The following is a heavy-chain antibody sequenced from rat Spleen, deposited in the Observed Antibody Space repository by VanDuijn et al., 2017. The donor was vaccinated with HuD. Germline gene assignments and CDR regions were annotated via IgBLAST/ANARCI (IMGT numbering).Heavy chain of an antibody. D-gene: IGHD1-12*01. V-gene: IGHV2-6*01. Sequence: QVQLKESGPGLVQPSQTLSLTCTVSGFSLTSYTVSWVRQPPGKGLEWIAAISSGGSTYYNSALKSRLSISRDTSKSQVFLKMNSLQTEDTAMYFCARSMMTWVQGTLVTVSS. CDR1: GFSLTSYT. CDR2: ISSGGST. J-gene: IGHJ3*01. CDR3: ARSMMT.